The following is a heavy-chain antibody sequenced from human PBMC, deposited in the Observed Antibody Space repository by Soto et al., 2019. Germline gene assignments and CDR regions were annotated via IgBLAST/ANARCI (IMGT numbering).Heavy chain of an antibody. Sequence: SETLSLTCTVSGGSISSYYWSWIRQPPGKGLEWIGYIYYSGSTNYNPSLKSRVTISVDTSKNQFSLKLSSVTAADTAVYYCARGILLDPWGQGTLVTVSS. CDR2: IYYSGST. CDR1: GGSISSYY. CDR3: ARGILLDP. J-gene: IGHJ5*02. V-gene: IGHV4-59*01.